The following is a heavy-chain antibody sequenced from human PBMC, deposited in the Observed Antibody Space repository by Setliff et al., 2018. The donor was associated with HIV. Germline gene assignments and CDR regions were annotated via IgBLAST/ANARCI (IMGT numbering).Heavy chain of an antibody. V-gene: IGHV4-39*01. D-gene: IGHD6-19*01. CDR3: IIAYSSGWLAPRGFDS. Sequence: SETLSLTCTVSAGSIRSSTYYWAWIRQPPGKGLEWIGTIYYSGSTYYNPSLKSRATISVDTSKNQLSLKLSSLTAADKAVYYCIIAYSSGWLAPRGFDSWGQGTLVTVSS. CDR1: AGSIRSSTYY. J-gene: IGHJ4*02. CDR2: IYYSGST.